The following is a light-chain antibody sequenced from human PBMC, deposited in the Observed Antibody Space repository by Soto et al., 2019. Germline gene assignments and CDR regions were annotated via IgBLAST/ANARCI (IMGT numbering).Light chain of an antibody. V-gene: IGKV3-20*01. J-gene: IGKJ4*01. Sequence: EIVLTQSPGTLSLSPGERATLSCRASQSVSSSFLAWYQQKPGQAPRLLIYGASSRATGIPDRFSGSGSGTDFTLTISRLAPEDVAVYYCQHDGSSALTFGGGTKVEIK. CDR3: QHDGSSALT. CDR2: GAS. CDR1: QSVSSSF.